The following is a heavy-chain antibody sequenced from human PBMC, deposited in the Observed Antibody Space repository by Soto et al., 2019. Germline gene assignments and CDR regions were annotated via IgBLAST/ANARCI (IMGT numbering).Heavy chain of an antibody. CDR1: GFTLSAYW. J-gene: IGHJ4*02. CDR2: INSDGSDR. CDR3: ARATEQRPIDY. D-gene: IGHD6-19*01. Sequence: EVQLVESGGVLVQPGGSLRLSCAASGFTLSAYWMHWVRQVPGKGLLWVSRINSDGSDRTYADSVKGRFTISRDNAKNTLYLQMDTLRAEDTAVYYCARATEQRPIDYWGQGSLVTVSS. V-gene: IGHV3-74*01.